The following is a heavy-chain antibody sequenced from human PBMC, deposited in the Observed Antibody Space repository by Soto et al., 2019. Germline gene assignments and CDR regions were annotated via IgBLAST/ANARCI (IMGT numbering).Heavy chain of an antibody. CDR2: IWYDGSNK. Sequence: QVQLVESGGGVVQPGRSLRLSCAASGFTFSSYGMHWVRQAPGKGLEWVAVIWYDGSNKYYADSVKGRFTISRDNSKNTLYLQMNRLRAEDTAVYYCARDRGTMVRGVIKGWFDPWGQGTLVTVSS. D-gene: IGHD3-10*01. CDR1: GFTFSSYG. CDR3: ARDRGTMVRGVIKGWFDP. V-gene: IGHV3-33*01. J-gene: IGHJ5*02.